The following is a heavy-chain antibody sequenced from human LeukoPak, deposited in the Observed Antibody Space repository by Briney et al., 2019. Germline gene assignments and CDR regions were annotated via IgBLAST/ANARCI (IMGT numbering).Heavy chain of an antibody. CDR3: ARIPDISGWPFDY. D-gene: IGHD6-25*01. J-gene: IGHJ4*02. V-gene: IGHV4-59*08. Sequence: SKTLSLTCTVSGGSITNYYWTWIRQPPGKGLEWIGYIHYSGNTNYNPSLKGRVTISLDTSKNQFSLKLTSVTAADTAVYYCARIPDISGWPFDYWGQGTLVTVSS. CDR2: IHYSGNT. CDR1: GGSITNYY.